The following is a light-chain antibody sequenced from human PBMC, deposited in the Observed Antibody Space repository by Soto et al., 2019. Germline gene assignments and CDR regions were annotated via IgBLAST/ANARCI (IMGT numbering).Light chain of an antibody. V-gene: IGKV3D-15*01. J-gene: IGKJ5*01. Sequence: MKQAPATLAVSTGERGTLSCRTSHSVNSHVAWYQQKPGQAPRLLIYGASTRATGIPGRFSGSGSGTDFTLTITSLEPEDFAVYYCQQFSTFGEGTRLEIK. CDR3: QQFST. CDR1: HSVNSH. CDR2: GAS.